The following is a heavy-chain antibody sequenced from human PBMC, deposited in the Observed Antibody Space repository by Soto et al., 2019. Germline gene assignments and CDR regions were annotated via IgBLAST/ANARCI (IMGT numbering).Heavy chain of an antibody. CDR1: GYTFTSYG. Sequence: ASVKVSCKASGYTFTSYGISWVRQAPGQGLEWMGWISAYNGNTNYAQKLQGRVTMTTDTSTSTAYMELRSLRSDDTAVYYCARRGSSWYLSGYYGMDVWGQGTTVTV. V-gene: IGHV1-18*04. CDR2: ISAYNGNT. J-gene: IGHJ6*02. CDR3: ARRGSSWYLSGYYGMDV. D-gene: IGHD6-13*01.